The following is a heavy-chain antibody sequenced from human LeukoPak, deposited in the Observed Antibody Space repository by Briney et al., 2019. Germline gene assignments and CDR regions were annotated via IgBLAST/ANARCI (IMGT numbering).Heavy chain of an antibody. CDR1: VFTFRNYA. CDR2: INGADTTT. J-gene: IGHJ2*01. V-gene: IGHV3-23*01. CDR3: VRNQWVEQYWYFDL. D-gene: IGHD1/OR15-1a*01. Sequence: PGGSLRLCCAASVFTFRNYAMSWVRQAPGKGLEWVSGINGADTTTLYADSVKGRFTISRDNSKNALSLQMNSLRAEDTAVYYCVRNQWVEQYWYFDLWGRGTLVTLSS.